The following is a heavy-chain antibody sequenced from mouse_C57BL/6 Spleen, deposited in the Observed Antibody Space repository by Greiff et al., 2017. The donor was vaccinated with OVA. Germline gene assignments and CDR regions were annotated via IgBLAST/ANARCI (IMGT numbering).Heavy chain of an antibody. CDR1: GFNIKDYY. Sequence: EVQLQQSGAELVRPGASVKLSCTASGFNIKDYYMHWVKQRPEQGLEWIGRIDPEDGDTEYAPKFQGKATMTADTSSNTAYLQLSSLTSEDTAVYYSTTATVVPYWYFDVWGTGTTVTVSS. D-gene: IGHD1-1*01. CDR3: TTATVVPYWYFDV. V-gene: IGHV14-1*01. J-gene: IGHJ1*03. CDR2: IDPEDGDT.